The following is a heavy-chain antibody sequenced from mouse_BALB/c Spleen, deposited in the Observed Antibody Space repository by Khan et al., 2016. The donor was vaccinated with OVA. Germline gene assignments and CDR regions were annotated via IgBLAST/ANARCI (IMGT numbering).Heavy chain of an antibody. Sequence: EVMLVESGGDLVKTGGSLKLSCAASGFTFSTYGMSWVRQTPDKRLEWVATISSGGHYTYYIDSVKGRFTISRDNAKSILYLQMTSLRSEDTAMYYGARLAYYYNSEGFAYWGQGTLVTVSA. CDR2: ISSGGHYT. CDR1: GFTFSTYG. V-gene: IGHV5-6*02. D-gene: IGHD1-1*02. CDR3: ARLAYYYNSEGFAY. J-gene: IGHJ3*01.